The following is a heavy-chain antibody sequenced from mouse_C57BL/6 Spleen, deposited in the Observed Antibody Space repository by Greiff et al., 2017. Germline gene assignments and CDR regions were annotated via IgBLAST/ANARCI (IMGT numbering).Heavy chain of an antibody. CDR3: ARVPLYYGSSYGAMDY. Sequence: EVQLQQSGPELVKPGASVKISCKASGYTFTDYYMNWVKQSHGKSLEWIGDINPNNGGTSYNQKFKGKATLTVDKSSSTAYMELRSLTSEDSAVYYCARVPLYYGSSYGAMDYWGQGTSVTVSS. V-gene: IGHV1-26*01. J-gene: IGHJ4*01. D-gene: IGHD1-1*01. CDR2: INPNNGGT. CDR1: GYTFTDYY.